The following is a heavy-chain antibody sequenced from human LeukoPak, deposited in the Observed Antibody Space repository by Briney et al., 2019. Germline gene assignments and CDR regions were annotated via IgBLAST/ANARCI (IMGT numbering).Heavy chain of an antibody. CDR2: ISAYNGNT. V-gene: IGHV1-18*01. D-gene: IGHD2-15*01. Sequence: GASVKVSCKASGYTFTTYGISWVRQAPGQGLEWMGWISAYNGNTIYAQKVQGRVTMTTDTSTSTAYMELRSLRSDDTAIYYCARGIIGYYFDYWGQGTLVTVSS. CDR3: ARGIIGYYFDY. J-gene: IGHJ4*02. CDR1: GYTFTTYG.